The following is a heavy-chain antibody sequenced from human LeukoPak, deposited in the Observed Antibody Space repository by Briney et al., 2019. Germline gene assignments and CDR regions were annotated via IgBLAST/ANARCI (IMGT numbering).Heavy chain of an antibody. J-gene: IGHJ6*02. Sequence: YPSETLSLTSTVSGGSISSYYWSWIRQPPGKGLEWIGYIYYSGSTNYNPSLKSRVTISVDTSKNQFSLKLSSVTAADTAVYYCARHGGAGSGYDFPYYYYGMDVWGQGTTVTVSS. CDR2: IYYSGST. CDR1: GGSISSYY. D-gene: IGHD5-12*01. V-gene: IGHV4-59*08. CDR3: ARHGGAGSGYDFPYYYYGMDV.